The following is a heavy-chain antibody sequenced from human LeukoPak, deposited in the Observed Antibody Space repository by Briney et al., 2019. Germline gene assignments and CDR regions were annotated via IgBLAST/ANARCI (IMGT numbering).Heavy chain of an antibody. CDR3: ARAPTLAARMWAFDI. V-gene: IGHV4-61*02. Sequence: PSQTLSLTCTVSGGSINSGSYYWTWIRQPAGKGLEWIGRIYTSGGTNYNPSLKSRVTISVDTSKNQFSLKLSSVTAADTAVYYCARAPTLAARMWAFDIWGQGTVVTVSS. J-gene: IGHJ3*02. CDR2: IYTSGGT. D-gene: IGHD6-6*01. CDR1: GGSINSGSYY.